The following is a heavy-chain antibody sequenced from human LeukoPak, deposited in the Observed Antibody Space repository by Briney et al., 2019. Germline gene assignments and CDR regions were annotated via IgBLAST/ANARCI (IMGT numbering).Heavy chain of an antibody. CDR1: GFTFSSYP. CDR3: VRNRPMDY. D-gene: IGHD1-14*01. Sequence: PGGSLRLSCSASGFTFSSYPMHWVRQAPGKGLEYVSSISGGGTTDYADSVRGRFTISRDNSKNTLYLQMSSLSPEDTAVYYCVRNRPMDYWGQGTPVTVSS. J-gene: IGHJ4*02. CDR2: ISGGGTT. V-gene: IGHV3-64D*06.